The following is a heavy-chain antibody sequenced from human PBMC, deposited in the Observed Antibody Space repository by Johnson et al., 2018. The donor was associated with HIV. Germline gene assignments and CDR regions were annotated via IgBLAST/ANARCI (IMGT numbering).Heavy chain of an antibody. Sequence: MLLVESGGGLVKPGGSLRLSCAASGFTFSNAWMSWVRQAPGKGLEWVGRINSKTDGGTTDYGAPVKGRVTISRDDSKNSLYLQMNSLRAEDTAVYYCASAPSGGVSLPDAFDIWGQGTMVTVSS. J-gene: IGHJ3*02. V-gene: IGHV3-15*01. D-gene: IGHD3-10*01. CDR1: GFTFSNAW. CDR2: INSKTDGGTT. CDR3: ASAPSGGVSLPDAFDI.